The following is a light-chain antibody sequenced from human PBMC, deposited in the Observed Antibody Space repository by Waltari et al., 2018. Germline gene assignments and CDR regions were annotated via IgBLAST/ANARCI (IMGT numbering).Light chain of an antibody. Sequence: QSVLTQPPSVSGAPGQRVTISCSGSSSNIGGNTVHWYQPLPGKAPKLLIYNGKRRPSGVPDRFSESKSGTSDSLAITGLQSEDEADYYCATWDDSLSGPVFGGGTKLTVL. CDR1: SSNIGGNT. V-gene: IGLV1-44*01. J-gene: IGLJ3*02. CDR3: ATWDDSLSGPV. CDR2: NGK.